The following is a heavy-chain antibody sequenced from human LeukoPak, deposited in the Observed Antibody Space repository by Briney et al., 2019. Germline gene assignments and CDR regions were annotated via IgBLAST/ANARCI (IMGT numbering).Heavy chain of an antibody. D-gene: IGHD3-10*01. CDR1: GGSISSSSYY. CDR2: IYYSGST. V-gene: IGHV4-39*07. Sequence: PSETLSLTCTVSGGSISSSSYYWGWIRQPPGKGLEWIGSIYYSGSTYYNPSLKSRVTISVDTSKNQFSLKLSSVTAADTAVYYCARDPLFYYGSGSHDAFDIWGQGTMVTVSS. J-gene: IGHJ3*02. CDR3: ARDPLFYYGSGSHDAFDI.